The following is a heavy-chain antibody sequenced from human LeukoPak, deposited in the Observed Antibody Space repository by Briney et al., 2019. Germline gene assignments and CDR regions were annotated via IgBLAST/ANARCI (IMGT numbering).Heavy chain of an antibody. V-gene: IGHV1-46*01. CDR2: INPSGGST. Sequence: ASVKVSCKASGYTFTSHYMHWVRQAPGQGLEWMGIINPSGGSTSYAQKFQGRVTMTRDTSTSTVYMELSSLRSEDTAVYYCARELYDFWSGYCFDYWGQGTLVTVSS. CDR1: GYTFTSHY. D-gene: IGHD3-3*01. CDR3: ARELYDFWSGYCFDY. J-gene: IGHJ4*02.